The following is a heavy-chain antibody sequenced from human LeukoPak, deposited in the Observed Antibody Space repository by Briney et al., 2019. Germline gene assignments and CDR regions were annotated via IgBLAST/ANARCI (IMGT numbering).Heavy chain of an antibody. Sequence: SVKVSCKASGGTFSSYAISWVRQAPGQGLEWMGRIIPIFGTANYAQKFQGRVTITTDESTSTAYMELSSLRSEDTAVYYCAREDIALMVYGSYFDYWGQGTLVTVSS. J-gene: IGHJ4*02. V-gene: IGHV1-69*05. CDR2: IIPIFGTA. CDR1: GGTFSSYA. CDR3: AREDIALMVYGSYFDY. D-gene: IGHD2-8*01.